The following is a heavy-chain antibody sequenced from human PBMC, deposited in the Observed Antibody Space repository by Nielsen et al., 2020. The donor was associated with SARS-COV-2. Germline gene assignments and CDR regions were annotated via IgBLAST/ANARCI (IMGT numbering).Heavy chain of an antibody. V-gene: IGHV3-21*01. Sequence: GESLKISCAASGFTFSSYSMNWVRQAPGKGLEWVSSISSSSSYIYYADSVKGRFTISRDNAKNSLYLQMNSLRAEDTAVYYCARGFSRTWWSLVYWGQGTLVTVSS. CDR2: ISSSSSYI. J-gene: IGHJ4*02. D-gene: IGHD2-15*01. CDR3: ARGFSRTWWSLVY. CDR1: GFTFSSYS.